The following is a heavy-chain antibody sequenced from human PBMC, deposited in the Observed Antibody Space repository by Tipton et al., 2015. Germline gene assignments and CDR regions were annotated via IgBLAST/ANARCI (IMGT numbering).Heavy chain of an antibody. J-gene: IGHJ6*02. Sequence: RSLRLSCAASGFIFSSYGMHWVRQAPGKGLEWVAVITYDGSNQDYADSVKGRFIISRDNSKNTLDLQMNSLRPEDTALYYCAKEAVGGIVYSKHMDVWGQGTTVTVSS. CDR1: GFIFSSYG. CDR3: AKEAVGGIVYSKHMDV. V-gene: IGHV3-30*18. D-gene: IGHD5/OR15-5a*01. CDR2: ITYDGSNQ.